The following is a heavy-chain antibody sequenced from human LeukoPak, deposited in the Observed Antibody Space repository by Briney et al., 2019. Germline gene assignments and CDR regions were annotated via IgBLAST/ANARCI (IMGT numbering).Heavy chain of an antibody. CDR3: AKGKASSWLDWFDP. J-gene: IGHJ5*02. Sequence: GGSLRLSCAASGFTFSTYAMTWVRQAQGRGLELVSATSVGGGPTYYADSVKGRFTMSRDNSKNTVYLQMNSLRDEDTAVYFCAKGKASSWLDWFDPWGQGTLVTVSS. CDR2: TSVGGGPT. V-gene: IGHV3-23*01. D-gene: IGHD6-13*01. CDR1: GFTFSTYA.